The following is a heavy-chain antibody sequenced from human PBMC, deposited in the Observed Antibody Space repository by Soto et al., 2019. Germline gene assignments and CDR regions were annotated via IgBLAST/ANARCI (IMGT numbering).Heavy chain of an antibody. CDR2: ISYDGSNK. CDR3: AKDAAAGHDY. V-gene: IGHV3-30*18. CDR1: GFTFSSYG. D-gene: IGHD6-13*01. J-gene: IGHJ4*02. Sequence: GGSLRLSCAASGFTFSSYGMHWVRQAPGKGLEWVAVISYDGSNKYYADSVKGRFTISRDNSKNTLYLQMNSLRAEDTAVYYCAKDAAAGHDYWGQGTLVTVSS.